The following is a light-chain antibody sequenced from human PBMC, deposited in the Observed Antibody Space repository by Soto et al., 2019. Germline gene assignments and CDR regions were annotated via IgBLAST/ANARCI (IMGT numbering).Light chain of an antibody. CDR3: QQSITAPLT. CDR1: QSIDNY. CDR2: SAS. V-gene: IGKV1-39*01. Sequence: DIQMTQSPSSLSASVGDRVTITCRASQSIDNYLNWYQQKSGKAPQLLIYSASHLQSGVPSRFSGGGYGTDFILTISSLQPEDSAIYVGQQSITAPLTFGGGTKVEIK. J-gene: IGKJ4*01.